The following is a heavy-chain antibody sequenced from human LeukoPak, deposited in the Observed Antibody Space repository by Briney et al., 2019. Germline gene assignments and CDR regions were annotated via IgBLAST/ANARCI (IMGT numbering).Heavy chain of an antibody. CDR2: ISYDGSNK. D-gene: IGHD3-22*01. Sequence: GRSLRLSCAASGFTFSSYGVHWVRQAPGKGLEWVAVISYDGSNKYYADSVKGRFTISRDNSKNTLYLQMNSLRAEDTAVYYCAKDGRITMIVVDYYYGMDVWGQGTTVTVSS. J-gene: IGHJ6*02. V-gene: IGHV3-30*18. CDR3: AKDGRITMIVVDYYYGMDV. CDR1: GFTFSSYG.